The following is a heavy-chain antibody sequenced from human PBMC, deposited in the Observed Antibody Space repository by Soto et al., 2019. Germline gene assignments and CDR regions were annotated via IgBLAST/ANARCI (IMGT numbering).Heavy chain of an antibody. J-gene: IGHJ6*02. CDR3: ASSVGYYYSSGQTCYYYGMDV. D-gene: IGHD3-22*01. Sequence: KQLGCLRPSCAPSVFTFSGYSMNGVRHAPGKRLEWGSSISSISSYLYYADSVKGRFTISRDNAKNSLYLQMNSLRAEDTAVYYCASSVGYYYSSGQTCYYYGMDVWGQGTTVTVSS. CDR1: VFTFSGYS. CDR2: ISSISSYL. V-gene: IGHV3-21*01.